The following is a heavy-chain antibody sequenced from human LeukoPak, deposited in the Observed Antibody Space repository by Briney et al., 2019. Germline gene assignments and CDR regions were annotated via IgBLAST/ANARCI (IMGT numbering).Heavy chain of an antibody. CDR3: ARDVSDYGGNSPLY. CDR1: GYTFTGYY. CDR2: INPNGGGT. V-gene: IGHV1-2*02. D-gene: IGHD4-23*01. Sequence: ASVTVSCKASGYTFTGYYIHWVRQAPGQGLEWMGWINPNGGGTNYAQKFQGRVTMTRDTSISTAYMELSGLKSDDTALYYCARDVSDYGGNSPLYWGQGTLVTVSS. J-gene: IGHJ4*02.